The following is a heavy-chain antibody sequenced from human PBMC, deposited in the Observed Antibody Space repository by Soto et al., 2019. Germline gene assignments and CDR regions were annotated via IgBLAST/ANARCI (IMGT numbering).Heavy chain of an antibody. CDR1: GFTFSSYA. Sequence: GGSLRLSCAASGFTFSSYAMSWVRQAPGKGLEWVSAISSSGGSTYYADSVKGRFTISRDNSKNTLYLQMNSLRAEDTAVYYCAKPGLGCSGGSCYYFDYWGQGTLVTVSS. V-gene: IGHV3-23*01. J-gene: IGHJ4*02. CDR2: ISSSGGST. D-gene: IGHD2-15*01. CDR3: AKPGLGCSGGSCYYFDY.